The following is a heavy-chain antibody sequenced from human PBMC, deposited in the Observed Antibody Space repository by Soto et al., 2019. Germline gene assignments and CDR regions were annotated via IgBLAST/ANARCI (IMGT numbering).Heavy chain of an antibody. CDR2: IIPIFGTA. V-gene: IGHV1-69*01. D-gene: IGHD3-9*01. J-gene: IGHJ5*02. CDR1: EGTFRSYA. Sequence: QVQLVQSGAEVKKPGSSVKFSCKASEGTFRSYAFSWVRQAPGKGLEWRGGIIPIFGTANYAQKFQGRVTITADESTSTAYMELSSLRSEETAVYYCARDGFNDDILTGYRFYNWFDPWGQGTLVTVSS. CDR3: ARDGFNDDILTGYRFYNWFDP.